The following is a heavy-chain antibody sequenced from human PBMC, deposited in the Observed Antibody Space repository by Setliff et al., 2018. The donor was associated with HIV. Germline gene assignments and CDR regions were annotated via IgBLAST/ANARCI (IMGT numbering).Heavy chain of an antibody. J-gene: IGHJ6*02. CDR3: ARSRQEVVYFYYYMDF. V-gene: IGHV1-69-2*01. CDR2: VYHEGGQT. CDR1: GYRFRDFY. Sequence: EASVKVSCKVSGYRFRDFYIHWVQQAPGKGLEWMGLVYHEGGQTIYAEKFQGRVTITADTSTGTSYMYLSSLRSEDTAVYYCARSRQEVVYFYYYMDFWGQGTTVTVS.